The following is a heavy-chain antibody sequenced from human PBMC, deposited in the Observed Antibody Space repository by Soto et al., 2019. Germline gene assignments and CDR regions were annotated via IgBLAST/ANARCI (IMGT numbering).Heavy chain of an antibody. D-gene: IGHD3-22*01. J-gene: IGHJ4*02. CDR1: GFTFSNAW. CDR3: TTDRLSYYDSSGYYS. CDR2: IKSKTDGGTT. Sequence: KAGGSLRLSCAASGFTFSNAWMSWVRQAPGKGLEWVGRIKSKTDGGTTDYAAPVKGRFTISRDDSKNTLYLQMNSLKTEDTAVYYCTTDRLSYYDSSGYYSWGQGTLVTVSS. V-gene: IGHV3-15*01.